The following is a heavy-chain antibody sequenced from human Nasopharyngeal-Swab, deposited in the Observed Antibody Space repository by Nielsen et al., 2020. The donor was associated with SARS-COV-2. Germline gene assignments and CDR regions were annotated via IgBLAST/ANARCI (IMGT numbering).Heavy chain of an antibody. CDR1: GGSITSSNY. CDR3: AKELHSTHAFDF. CDR2: IYHTGDT. V-gene: IGHV4-4*02. J-gene: IGHJ3*01. Sequence: SETLSLTCVVSGGSITSSNYWSWVRQSPGTGLEWIAEIYHTGDTYLNPSLSSRVTISVDKSNNQFSLKLSSVTAADTAVYFCAKELHSTHAFDFWGQGTMVTVSS.